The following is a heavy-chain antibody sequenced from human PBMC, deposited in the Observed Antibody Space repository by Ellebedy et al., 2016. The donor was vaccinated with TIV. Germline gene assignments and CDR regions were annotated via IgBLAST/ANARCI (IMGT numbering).Heavy chain of an antibody. Sequence: SETLSLXCAVYGGSFSGYYWSWIRQPPGKGLEWIGEINHSGSTNYNPSLKSRVTISVDTSKNQFSLKLSSVTAADTAVYYCARETDTAKKAFDIWGQGTMVTVSS. D-gene: IGHD5-18*01. CDR3: ARETDTAKKAFDI. CDR2: INHSGST. J-gene: IGHJ3*02. V-gene: IGHV4-34*01. CDR1: GGSFSGYY.